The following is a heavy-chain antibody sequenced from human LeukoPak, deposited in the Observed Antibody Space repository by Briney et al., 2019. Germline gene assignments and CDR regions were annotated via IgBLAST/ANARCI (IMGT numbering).Heavy chain of an antibody. Sequence: PGGSLRLSCAASGFTFSSYGMHWVRQAPGKGLEGVAGISYDGSNKYYADSVKGRFTISRDNSKNTLYLQMNSLRAEDTAVYYCAKDKQWLAYFDYWGQGTLVTVSS. CDR3: AKDKQWLAYFDY. CDR1: GFTFSSYG. CDR2: ISYDGSNK. D-gene: IGHD6-19*01. J-gene: IGHJ4*02. V-gene: IGHV3-30*18.